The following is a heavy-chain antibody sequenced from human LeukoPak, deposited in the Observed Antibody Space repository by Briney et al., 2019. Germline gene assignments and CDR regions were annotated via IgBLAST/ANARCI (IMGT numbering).Heavy chain of an antibody. CDR1: GGSISSYY. CDR3: AREGVGATSFDY. CDR2: IYYSGST. D-gene: IGHD1-26*01. V-gene: IGHV4-59*01. J-gene: IGHJ4*02. Sequence: SETLSLTCTVSGGSISSYYWSWIRQPPGKGLEWIGYIYYSGSTNYNPSLKSRVTISVDTSKNQFSLKLSSVTAADTAVYYCAREGVGATSFDYWGQETLVTVSS.